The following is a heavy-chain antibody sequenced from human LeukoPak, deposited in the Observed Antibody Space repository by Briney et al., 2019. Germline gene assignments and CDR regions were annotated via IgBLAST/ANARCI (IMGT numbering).Heavy chain of an antibody. V-gene: IGHV3-74*01. Sequence: GGSLRLSCAASGFTFSNYWMHWVRQAPGKGLVWVSHINTDGSSTSYADSVTGRFTISRDNAKNTLYLQMNSLRAEDTAVYYCARGFITMVRGVISWGQGTLVTVSS. J-gene: IGHJ4*02. CDR1: GFTFSNYW. CDR3: ARGFITMVRGVIS. D-gene: IGHD3-10*01. CDR2: INTDGSST.